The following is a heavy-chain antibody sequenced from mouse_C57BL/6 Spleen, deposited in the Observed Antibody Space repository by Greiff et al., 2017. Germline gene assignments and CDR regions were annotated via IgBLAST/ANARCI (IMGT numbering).Heavy chain of an antibody. V-gene: IGHV1-52*01. J-gene: IGHJ1*03. CDR2: IDPSDSET. Sequence: QVQLQQPGAELVRPGSSVKLSCKASGYTFTSYWMHWVKQRPIQGLEWIGNIDPSDSETHYNQKFKDKATLTVDKSSSTAYMQLSSLTSEDSAVYYCARSPYYGSSKYFDVWGTGTTVTVSS. CDR3: ARSPYYGSSKYFDV. D-gene: IGHD1-1*01. CDR1: GYTFTSYW.